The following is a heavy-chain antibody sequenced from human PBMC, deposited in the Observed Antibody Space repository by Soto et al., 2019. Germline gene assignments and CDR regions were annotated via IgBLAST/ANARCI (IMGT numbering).Heavy chain of an antibody. D-gene: IGHD3-9*01. Sequence: QVQLVQSGAEVKKPGASVKVSCKASGYTFTDFFIHWVRQAPGQGLEWMGWINPNSGGANYAQQFHDRVTLTRDTSITTAYMELSRRRSDDTAVYYCARDESRADYFDWGQGTLVTVSS. J-gene: IGHJ4*02. CDR2: INPNSGGA. CDR1: GYTFTDFF. CDR3: ARDESRADYFD. V-gene: IGHV1-2*02.